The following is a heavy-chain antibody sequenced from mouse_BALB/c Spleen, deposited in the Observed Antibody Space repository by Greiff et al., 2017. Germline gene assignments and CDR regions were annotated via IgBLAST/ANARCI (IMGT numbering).Heavy chain of an antibody. CDR2: IFPGSGNT. CDR1: GYSFTSYY. D-gene: IGHD1-1*02. J-gene: IGHJ3*01. CDR3: ARYGGNYPFAY. Sequence: QVHVKQSGPELVKPGASVKISCKASGYSFTSYYIHWVKQRPGQGLEWIGWIFPGSGNTKYNEKFKGKATLTADTSSSTAYMQLSSLTSEDSAVYFCARYGGNYPFAYWGQGTLVTVSA. V-gene: IGHV1-66*01.